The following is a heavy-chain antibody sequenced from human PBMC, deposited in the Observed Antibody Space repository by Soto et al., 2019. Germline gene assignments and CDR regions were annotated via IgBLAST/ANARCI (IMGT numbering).Heavy chain of an antibody. CDR2: ISAYNGNT. CDR1: CYTFTSYG. D-gene: IGHD2-15*01. Sequence: ASVKVSCKASCYTFTSYGISWVRQAPGQGLERMGWISAYNGNTNYAQKLQGRVTMTTDTSTSTAYMELRSLRSDDTAVYYCASGRGVYCSGGSCYGYYFDYWGQGTLVTVSS. CDR3: ASGRGVYCSGGSCYGYYFDY. J-gene: IGHJ4*02. V-gene: IGHV1-18*01.